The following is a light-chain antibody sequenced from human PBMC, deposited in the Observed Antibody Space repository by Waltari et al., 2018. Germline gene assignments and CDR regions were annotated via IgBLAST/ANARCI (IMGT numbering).Light chain of an antibody. CDR3: GTWDSSLSVV. CDR1: GSNIGSNF. J-gene: IGLJ2*01. V-gene: IGLV1-51*01. CDR2: DNN. Sequence: QSVLTQPPSVSAAAGQKVTISCSGSGSNIGSNFVSWYQQLPGTAPKLLIFDNNKRPSGIPYRFSGSKSGSSATLGIAGLQTGDEAEYYCGTWDSSLSVVFGGGTKLTVL.